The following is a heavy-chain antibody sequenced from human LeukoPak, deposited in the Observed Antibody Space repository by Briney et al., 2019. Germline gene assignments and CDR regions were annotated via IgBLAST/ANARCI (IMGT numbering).Heavy chain of an antibody. CDR2: ISYDGSNR. CDR3: ATVPYNWFDP. Sequence: GGSLRLSCAASGFTFSSYAMHWVRQAPGKGLEWVAVISYDGSNRYYADSVKGRFTISRDNSENTLYLQMNSLRAEDTAVYYCATVPYNWFDPWGQGTLVTVSS. V-gene: IGHV3-30-3*01. CDR1: GFTFSSYA. J-gene: IGHJ5*02.